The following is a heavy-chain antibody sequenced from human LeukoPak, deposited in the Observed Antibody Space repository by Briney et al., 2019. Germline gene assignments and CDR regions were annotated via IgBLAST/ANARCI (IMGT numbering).Heavy chain of an antibody. CDR3: ARSHSSSSFFDY. D-gene: IGHD6-6*01. CDR1: GFTFSSYE. V-gene: IGHV3-48*03. CDR2: ISSSGSTI. J-gene: IGHJ4*02. Sequence: PGGSLRLSCAASGFTFSSYEMTWVRQAPGKGLEWVSYISSSGSTIYYADSVKGRFTISRDNAKNSLYLQMNSLRAEDTAVYYCARSHSSSSFFDYWGQGTLVTVSS.